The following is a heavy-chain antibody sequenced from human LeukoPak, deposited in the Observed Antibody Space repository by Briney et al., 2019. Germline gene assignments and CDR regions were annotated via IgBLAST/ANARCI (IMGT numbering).Heavy chain of an antibody. CDR3: AKEDTAAGFPLGAFDI. J-gene: IGHJ3*02. V-gene: IGHV3-9*01. D-gene: IGHD6-13*01. CDR2: ISWNSGSI. Sequence: GGSLRLSCAASGFTFDDYAMHWVRQAPGKGLEWVSGISWNSGSIGYADSVKGRFTISRDNAKNSLYLQMNSLRAEDTAFYYCAKEDTAAGFPLGAFDIWGQGTMVTVSS. CDR1: GFTFDDYA.